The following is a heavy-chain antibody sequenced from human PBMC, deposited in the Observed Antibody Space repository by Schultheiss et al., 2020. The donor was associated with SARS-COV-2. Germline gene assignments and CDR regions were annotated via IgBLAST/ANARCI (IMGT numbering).Heavy chain of an antibody. V-gene: IGHV3-30*18. D-gene: IGHD6-6*01. Sequence: GSLRLSCAASGFTFSSYGMHWVRQAPGKGLEWVAVISYDGSNKYYADSVKGRFTISRDNSKNTLYLQMNSLRAEDTAVYYCAKDWYSSSYDHLYYYYGMDVWGQGTTVTVSS. CDR3: AKDWYSSSYDHLYYYYGMDV. CDR1: GFTFSSYG. J-gene: IGHJ6*02. CDR2: ISYDGSNK.